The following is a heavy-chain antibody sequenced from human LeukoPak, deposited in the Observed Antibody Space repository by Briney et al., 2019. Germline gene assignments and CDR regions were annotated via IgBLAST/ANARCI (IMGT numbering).Heavy chain of an antibody. D-gene: IGHD4-17*01. CDR2: ISAYNGNT. Sequence: ASVKVSCKASGYTFTSYGISWVRQAPGQGLEWMGWISAYNGNTNYAQKLQGRVTMTTDTSTSTAYMELRSMRSDDTSVYYCASGDYGDYFDYWGEGALVTVSS. CDR1: GYTFTSYG. V-gene: IGHV1-18*01. J-gene: IGHJ4*02. CDR3: ASGDYGDYFDY.